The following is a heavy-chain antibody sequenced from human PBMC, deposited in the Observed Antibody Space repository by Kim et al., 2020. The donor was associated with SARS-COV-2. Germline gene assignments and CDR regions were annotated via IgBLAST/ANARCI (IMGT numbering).Heavy chain of an antibody. V-gene: IGHV3-15*01. CDR1: GFTFTNAW. Sequence: GGSLRLSCKASGFTFTNAWMSWVRQAPGKGLEWVGRIRSKLDGGTTDQAAPLKGRFSISRDDSTNTLYLQMKSLKIEDTGVYYCTTAGDYAASAGYWGQG. J-gene: IGHJ4*02. CDR2: IRSKLDGGTT. D-gene: IGHD4-17*01. CDR3: TTAGDYAASAGY.